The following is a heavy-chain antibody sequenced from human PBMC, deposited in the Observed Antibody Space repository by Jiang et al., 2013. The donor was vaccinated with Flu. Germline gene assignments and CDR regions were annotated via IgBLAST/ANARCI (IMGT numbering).Heavy chain of an antibody. CDR2: INAANGNT. V-gene: IGHV1-3*01. CDR3: ARSYCSSAGCNVGNFYYYALNV. Sequence: SGAEVKKPGASVKVSCKASGYTFTNYPIHWVRQAPGQRLEWMGWINAANGNTKYSQNFQGRVTITRDTSASTVYMDLSSLRSEDTAVYYCARSYCSSAGCNVGNFYYYALNVWGQGTTVTVSS. J-gene: IGHJ6*02. CDR1: GYTFTNYP. D-gene: IGHD2-2*01.